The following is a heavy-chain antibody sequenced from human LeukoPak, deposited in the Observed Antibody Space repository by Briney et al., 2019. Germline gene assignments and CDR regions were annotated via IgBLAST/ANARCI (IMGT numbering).Heavy chain of an antibody. V-gene: IGHV3-30*18. CDR1: GFTFSSYG. CDR2: ISYDGSNK. CDR3: AKDPREIVVVPAAEYFDY. J-gene: IGHJ4*02. D-gene: IGHD2-2*01. Sequence: PGGSLRLSCAASGFTFSSYGMHWVRQAPGKGLEWVVVISYDGSNKYYADSVKGRFTISRDNSKNTLYLQMNSLRAEDTAVYYCAKDPREIVVVPAAEYFDYWGQGTLVTVSS.